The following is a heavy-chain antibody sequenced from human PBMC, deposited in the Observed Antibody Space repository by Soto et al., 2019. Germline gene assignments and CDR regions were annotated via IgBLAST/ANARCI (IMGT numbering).Heavy chain of an antibody. V-gene: IGHV3-23*01. J-gene: IGHJ3*02. Sequence: GGSLRLSCTASGFTFSNYAMTWVRQAPGKGLDWVSVIGYSGGDPRYAESVKGRFTISRDNSKNTLFLQMDSLRAEDTAMYYCAKYYDHSGSVPISAFDIWGQGTMVSVSS. CDR1: GFTFSNYA. CDR3: AKYYDHSGSVPISAFDI. CDR2: IGYSGGDP. D-gene: IGHD3-22*01.